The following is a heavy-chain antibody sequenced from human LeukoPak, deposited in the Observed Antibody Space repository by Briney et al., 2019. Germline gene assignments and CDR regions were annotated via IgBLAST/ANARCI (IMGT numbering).Heavy chain of an antibody. D-gene: IGHD5-24*01. J-gene: IGHJ4*02. CDR1: GFTFSTYW. CDR2: INTDGSTT. Sequence: PGGSLRLSCVVSGFTFSTYWMYWVRQAPGKGLVWVSRINTDGSTTNYADSVKGRFTISRDNAKNTLYLQMNSLRAEDTAVYYCARRGWLQSAFDYWGQGTLVTVSS. V-gene: IGHV3-74*01. CDR3: ARRGWLQSAFDY.